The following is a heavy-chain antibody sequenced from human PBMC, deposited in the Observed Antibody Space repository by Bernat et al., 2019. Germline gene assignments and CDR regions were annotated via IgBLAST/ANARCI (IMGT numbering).Heavy chain of an antibody. J-gene: IGHJ6*02. CDR3: AKDLVPYVGGNEDSYYDYGMDV. D-gene: IGHD1-26*01. V-gene: IGHV3-30*18. CDR2: ISYDGSNK. Sequence: QVQLVESGGGVVQPGRSLRLSCAVSGFTFSSYGMHWVRQAPGKGLEWVAVISYDGSNKYYADSVKGRFTLSRDSSKNTLYLQMNSLRAEDTAVYYCAKDLVPYVGGNEDSYYDYGMDVWGQGTTVTVAS. CDR1: GFTFSSYG.